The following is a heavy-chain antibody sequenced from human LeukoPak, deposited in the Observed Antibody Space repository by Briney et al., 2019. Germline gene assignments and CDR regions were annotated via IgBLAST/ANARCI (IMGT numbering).Heavy chain of an antibody. V-gene: IGHV1-18*01. CDR1: GYTFTSYG. J-gene: IGHJ4*02. D-gene: IGHD6-13*01. Sequence: GASVKVSCKASGYTFTSYGISWVRQAPGQGLEWMGWISAYNGNTNHAQKLQGRVTMTTDTSTSTAYMELRSLRSDDTAVYYCARDAGSIAAAGSLSDYWGQGTLVTVSS. CDR3: ARDAGSIAAAGSLSDY. CDR2: ISAYNGNT.